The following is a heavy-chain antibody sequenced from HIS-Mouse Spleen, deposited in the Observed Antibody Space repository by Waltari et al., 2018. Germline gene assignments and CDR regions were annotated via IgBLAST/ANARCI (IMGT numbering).Heavy chain of an antibody. CDR3: AREIPYSSSWYDWYFDL. V-gene: IGHV4-39*07. CDR1: GGSISSRSYY. Sequence: QLQLQELGPGLVKPSETLALTCTVSGGSISSRSYYWVWIRQPPGTGLEWIGSIYYSGSTYYNPSLKSRVTISVDTSKNQFSLKLSSVTAADTAVYYCAREIPYSSSWYDWYFDLWGRGTLVTVSS. CDR2: IYYSGST. J-gene: IGHJ2*01. D-gene: IGHD6-13*01.